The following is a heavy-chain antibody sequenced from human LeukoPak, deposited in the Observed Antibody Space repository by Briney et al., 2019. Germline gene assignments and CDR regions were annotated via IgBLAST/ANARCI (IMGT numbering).Heavy chain of an antibody. CDR3: AETHRYNH. CDR2: IKTKTDGETT. CDR1: GFSFSNAW. D-gene: IGHD5-24*01. V-gene: IGHV3-15*01. J-gene: IGHJ5*02. Sequence: PGGSLRLSCAASGFSFSNAWMSWVRQAPGKGLEWVGRIKTKTDGETTDYAAPVKGRFTISRDDSKNTLYLRMNSPKTEDTAVYYCAETHRYNHWGQGTLVTVSS.